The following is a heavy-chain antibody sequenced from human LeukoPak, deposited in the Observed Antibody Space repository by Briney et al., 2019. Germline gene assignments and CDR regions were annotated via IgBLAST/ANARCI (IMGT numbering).Heavy chain of an antibody. CDR3: ARENEGELNY. CDR1: GYTFTDYY. J-gene: IGHJ4*02. CDR2: INPNSGGT. Sequence: ASVKVSCKASGYTFTDYYMHWVRQAPGQGLEWMGWINPNSGGTNYAQKFQGRVTMTRDTSTNTAYMELSRLRSDDTAVYYCARENEGELNYWGQGTLVTVSS. D-gene: IGHD1-26*01. V-gene: IGHV1-2*02.